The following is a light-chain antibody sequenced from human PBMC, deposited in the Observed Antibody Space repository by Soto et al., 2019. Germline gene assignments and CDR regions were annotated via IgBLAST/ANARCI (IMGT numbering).Light chain of an antibody. CDR3: ISYTASSTYV. CDR1: SSDVGAYNY. CDR2: DVT. V-gene: IGLV2-14*03. J-gene: IGLJ1*01. Sequence: QSALTQPASVSGSPGQSITISCTGTSSDVGAYNYVSWYQQHPGKAPKLMIYDVTNRPSGVSKLFAGSMSGYTASLTICGLEAEDEADYYRISYTASSTYVFGTGTELTVL.